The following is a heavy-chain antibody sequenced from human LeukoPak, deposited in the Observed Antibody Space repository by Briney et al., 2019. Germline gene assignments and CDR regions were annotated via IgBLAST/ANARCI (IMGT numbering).Heavy chain of an antibody. D-gene: IGHD4-17*01. CDR1: GYIFTDFP. J-gene: IGHJ2*01. CDR3: ATGPRTAYGDSVRWHFDL. CDR2: LDADNGET. Sequence: ASVKISCKFSGYIFTDFPTHWLKQAPGKGLEWMGLLDADNGETKYAERFRGRVAMTAQTSTDTAYMELSSLTSEDTAVYYCATGPRTAYGDSVRWHFDLWGRGTLVTVSS. V-gene: IGHV1-69-2*01.